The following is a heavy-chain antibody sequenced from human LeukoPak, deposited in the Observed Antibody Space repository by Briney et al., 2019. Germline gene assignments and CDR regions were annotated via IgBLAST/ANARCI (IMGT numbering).Heavy chain of an antibody. Sequence: SHTLALTCAVSGGSISSGGYSGSWIRQPPGKGLGRVWYIYHSGSTYYNPSLQGRVNISVDRSNNQCSLKLSSVNAEDTAVYYCARRGSGYSFFFDPWGQGTLVTVSS. CDR2: IYHSGST. CDR3: ARRGSGYSFFFDP. J-gene: IGHJ5*02. CDR1: GGSISSGGYS. V-gene: IGHV4-30-2*01. D-gene: IGHD5-18*01.